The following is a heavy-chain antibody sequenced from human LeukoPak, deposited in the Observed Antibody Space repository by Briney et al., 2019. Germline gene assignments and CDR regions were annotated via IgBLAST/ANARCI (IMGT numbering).Heavy chain of an antibody. CDR1: GFTFTTYW. Sequence: GGSLRFSCAASGFTFTTYWMSWIRQAPGKGLEWVANIKQDGSEDYYMDSVKGRFTISRDNAKNSLYLQMNSLRAEDTAMYYCARVASAVPDNWGQGTLVTVSS. V-gene: IGHV3-7*04. CDR2: IKQDGSED. CDR3: ARVASAVPDN. J-gene: IGHJ4*02. D-gene: IGHD6-25*01.